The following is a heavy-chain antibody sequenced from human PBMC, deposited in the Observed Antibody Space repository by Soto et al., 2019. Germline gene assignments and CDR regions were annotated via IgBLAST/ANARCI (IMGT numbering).Heavy chain of an antibody. CDR2: IYWNDDK. D-gene: IGHD3-3*01. J-gene: IGHJ4*02. Sequence: QITLKESGPTLVKPTQTLTLTCTFSGFSLSTSGVGVGWIRQPPGKALEWLALIYWNDDKRYSPSLKSRLTITTDTSKNQVVLTMTNMDPVDTATYYCAREITIFGVVIIDYFDYWGQGTLVTVSS. CDR1: GFSLSTSGVG. CDR3: AREITIFGVVIIDYFDY. V-gene: IGHV2-5*01.